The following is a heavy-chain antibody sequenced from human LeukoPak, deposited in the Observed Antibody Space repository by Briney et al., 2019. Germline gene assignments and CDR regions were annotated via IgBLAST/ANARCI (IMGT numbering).Heavy chain of an antibody. J-gene: IGHJ4*02. CDR2: IYYIGTT. V-gene: IGHV4-59*01. CDR1: GASISSYY. D-gene: IGHD6-13*01. CDR3: ARDRGSSWYDY. Sequence: ASETLSLTCTVSGASISSYYWTWIRQPPGKGREWIGYIYYIGTTNYNPSLKSRVTISVDTSKNQFSLKLSSVIAADTAVYYCARDRGSSWYDYWGQGTLVSVSS.